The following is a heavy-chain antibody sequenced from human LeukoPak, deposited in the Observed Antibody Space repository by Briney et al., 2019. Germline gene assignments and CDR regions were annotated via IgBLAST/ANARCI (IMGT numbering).Heavy chain of an antibody. CDR3: ARHVAVGETA. Sequence: GGSLRLSCAASGFTFSNYAMSWVRQAPGKGLEGVSGISGSGTYTYYADSVKGRFTISRDNSKNTLYLQMNSLRAEDTAVYYCARHVAVGETAWGQGILVTVFS. V-gene: IGHV3-23*01. CDR2: ISGSGTYT. D-gene: IGHD1-26*01. CDR1: GFTFSNYA. J-gene: IGHJ5*02.